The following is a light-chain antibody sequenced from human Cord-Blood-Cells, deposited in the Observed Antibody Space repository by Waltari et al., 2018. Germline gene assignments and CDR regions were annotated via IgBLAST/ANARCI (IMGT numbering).Light chain of an antibody. CDR1: SSNIGAGYD. Sequence: QSVLTQPPSVSGAPGQRVTISCTGSSSNIGAGYDVHWYQQLPGTAPKLRIYGTSRRPAGVPARFSGSKAGPSASVAITGLQAEEEADYYCQSYDSSLSWVFGGGAKLTVL. CDR3: QSYDSSLSWV. CDR2: GTS. V-gene: IGLV1-40*01. J-gene: IGLJ3*02.